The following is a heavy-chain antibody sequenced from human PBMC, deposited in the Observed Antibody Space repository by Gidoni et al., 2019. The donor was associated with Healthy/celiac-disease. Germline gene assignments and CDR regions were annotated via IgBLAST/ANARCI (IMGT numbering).Heavy chain of an antibody. CDR1: GFPFSNYA. CDR3: GREGVKMTTFSYYYVDV. Sequence: QVQLVESGGGVVQPGRSLRLSCAASGFPFSNYAIHWVRQAPGKGLEWVAVMSYDEIHNYYADSVKGRFTISRDNSKNTLYLQMNSLRSEDTAVYYCGREGVKMTTFSYYYVDVWGKGTTVTVSS. J-gene: IGHJ6*03. CDR2: MSYDEIHN. V-gene: IGHV3-30-3*01. D-gene: IGHD4-17*01.